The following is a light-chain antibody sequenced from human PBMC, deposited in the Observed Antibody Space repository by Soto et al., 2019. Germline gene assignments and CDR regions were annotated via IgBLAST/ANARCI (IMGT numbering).Light chain of an antibody. V-gene: IGKV1-8*01. CDR2: AAS. J-gene: IGKJ1*01. Sequence: AIRMTQSPSSFSASTGDRVTITCRASQGISSYLAWYQQKPGKAPKLLIYAASTLQSGVPSRFSGSGSGTDFTLTISCLQPEDIATYYCQQYDNLPPTWTFGQGTKVEIE. CDR1: QGISSY. CDR3: QQYDNLPPTWT.